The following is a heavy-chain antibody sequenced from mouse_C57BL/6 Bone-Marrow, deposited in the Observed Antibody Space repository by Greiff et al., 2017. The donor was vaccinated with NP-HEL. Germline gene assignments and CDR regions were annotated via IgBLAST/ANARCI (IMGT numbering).Heavy chain of an antibody. CDR2: ISSGGSYT. J-gene: IGHJ4*01. D-gene: IGHD4-1*01. V-gene: IGHV5-6*01. CDR3: ARLFLGAMDY. CDR1: VFTFSSYG. Sequence: VHLLQSCADLVKPGASLTLSCAASVFTFSSYGMSWFRHTPDKRLEWVATISSGGSYTYYPDSVKGRFTISRDNAKNTLYLQMSSLKSEDTAMYYCARLFLGAMDYWGQGPSVTVSS.